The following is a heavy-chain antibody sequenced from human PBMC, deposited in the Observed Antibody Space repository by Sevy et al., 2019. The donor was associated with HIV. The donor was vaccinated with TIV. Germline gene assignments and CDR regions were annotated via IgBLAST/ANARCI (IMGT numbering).Heavy chain of an antibody. CDR3: ARDGYLGTESYYFDY. V-gene: IGHV1-18*01. CDR2: ISAYNGNT. D-gene: IGHD7-27*01. CDR1: GYTFTSYG. J-gene: IGHJ4*02. Sequence: ASVKVSCKASGYTFTSYGISWVRQAPGQGLEWMGWISAYNGNTNYALKLQGRVTMTTDTSTSTAYMELRSLRSDDTAVYYCARDGYLGTESYYFDYWGQGTLVTVSS.